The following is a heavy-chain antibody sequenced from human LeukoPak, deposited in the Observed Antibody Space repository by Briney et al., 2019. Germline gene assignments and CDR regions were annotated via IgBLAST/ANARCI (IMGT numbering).Heavy chain of an antibody. D-gene: IGHD6-25*01. Sequence: GASVKVSCKASGYTFTSYGISWVRQAPGQGLEWMGGIIPIFGTANYAQKFQGRVTITTDESTSTAYMELSSLRSEDTAVYYCARSVTDEYGPHNPWGQGTLVTVSS. CDR3: ARSVTDEYGPHNP. CDR1: GYTFTSYG. V-gene: IGHV1-69*05. CDR2: IIPIFGTA. J-gene: IGHJ5*02.